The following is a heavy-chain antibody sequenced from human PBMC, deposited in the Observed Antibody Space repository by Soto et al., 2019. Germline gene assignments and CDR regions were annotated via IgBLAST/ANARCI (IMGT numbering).Heavy chain of an antibody. J-gene: IGHJ3*02. CDR1: GGSVSSKKW. V-gene: IGHV4-4*02. D-gene: IGHD3-16*01. CDR3: ASYVGTGGYGAFDI. CDR2: IFHRGDT. Sequence: QVLLQESGPGLVKASGTLSLTCALSGGSVSSKKWWTWVRQTPGKGLEWIGEIFHRGDTNYNAFLKSPVTISIDKSRNQVSLTLTSVTAADTAVYYCASYVGTGGYGAFDIWGQGTVVTVSS.